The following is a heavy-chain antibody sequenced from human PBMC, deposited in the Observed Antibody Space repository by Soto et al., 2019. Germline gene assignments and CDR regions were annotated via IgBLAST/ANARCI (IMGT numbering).Heavy chain of an antibody. D-gene: IGHD4-17*01. J-gene: IGHJ4*02. CDR2: IYNSKTT. CDR1: SSCVSGGMYY. Sequence: PXASLSLTCTVSSSCVSGGMYYGTWIRQPPGKGLEWIGYIYNSKTTNYNASLRSRVTISVDTSKNQFSLRLTSVTAADTAVYYCASYRDYGDYGYFDSWGQGTLVTVSS. V-gene: IGHV4-61*01. CDR3: ASYRDYGDYGYFDS.